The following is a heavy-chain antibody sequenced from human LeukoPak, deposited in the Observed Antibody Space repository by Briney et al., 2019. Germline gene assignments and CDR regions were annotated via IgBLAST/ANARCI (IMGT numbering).Heavy chain of an antibody. CDR1: GASISTYY. J-gene: IGHJ4*02. Sequence: SETLSLTCTVSGASISTYYWVWIRQPAGKGLEWIGRFHTSGRTNYNPSLKSRITMSADPSKNQLSLRLNSVTAADTAVSCARWEVVGDTGLGFDSWGQGTLVTVSA. CDR3: ARWEVVGDTGLGFDS. CDR2: FHTSGRT. V-gene: IGHV4-4*07. D-gene: IGHD4-17*01.